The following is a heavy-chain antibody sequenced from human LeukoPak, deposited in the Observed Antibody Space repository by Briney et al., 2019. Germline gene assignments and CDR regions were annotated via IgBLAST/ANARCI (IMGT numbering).Heavy chain of an antibody. D-gene: IGHD2-15*01. CDR3: AKQWWQLARFDP. J-gene: IGHJ5*02. Sequence: GGSLRLSCTGSGFTFRTCAFSWVRQAPGKGLEWVSATGSNGVTYYADSVKGRFTISRDNSKNTLHLQMNSLRVEDTAVYYCAKQWWQLARFDPWGQGTLVTVSS. CDR2: TGSNGVT. V-gene: IGHV3-23*01. CDR1: GFTFRTCA.